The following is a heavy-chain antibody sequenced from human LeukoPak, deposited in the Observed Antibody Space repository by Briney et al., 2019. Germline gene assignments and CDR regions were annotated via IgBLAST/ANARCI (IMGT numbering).Heavy chain of an antibody. D-gene: IGHD3-22*01. J-gene: IGHJ4*02. CDR1: GFTFSNSA. V-gene: IGHV3-23*01. CDR2: LSGSGITT. CDR3: AKMTGSGYYYGDDYFDY. Sequence: GGSLRLSCAASGFTFSNSAMSWVRQAPGKGLEWVSTLSGSGITTYYADSVKGRFTIPRDNSKNTLYLQMNSLRAEDTAVYYCAKMTGSGYYYGDDYFDYWGQGTLVTVSS.